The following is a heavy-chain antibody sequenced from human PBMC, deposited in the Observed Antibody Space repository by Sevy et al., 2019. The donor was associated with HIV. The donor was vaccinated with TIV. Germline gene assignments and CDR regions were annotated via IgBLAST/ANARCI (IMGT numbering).Heavy chain of an antibody. Sequence: GACLRLSCAASGFTFNTHAMNWVRQAPGKGLEWVSVISGPGYGTNYADSVKGRFTISRDNSKNTLYLQMNSLRDDDTAVYYCAKALNPALESMLEVNLRSLKGFDVWGQGTMVTVSS. CDR1: GFTFNTHA. CDR2: ISGPGYGT. D-gene: IGHD3-22*01. V-gene: IGHV3-23*01. J-gene: IGHJ3*01. CDR3: AKALNPALESMLEVNLRSLKGFDV.